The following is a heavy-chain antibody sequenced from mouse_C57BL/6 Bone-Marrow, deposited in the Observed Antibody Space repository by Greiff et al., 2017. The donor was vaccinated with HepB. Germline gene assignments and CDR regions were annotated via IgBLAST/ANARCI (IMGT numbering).Heavy chain of an antibody. CDR2: IDPSESYT. V-gene: IGHV1-50*01. Sequence: QVQLKQPGAALLQPGASLTLSCKASGYTLPSYWMQWVKQRPGQGLGWCGEIDPSESYTNYNQKFKGKATLTVDTSSSTAYMQFSSLTSEDSAVYYCARDDYDGAYWGQGTLVTVSA. CDR1: GYTLPSYW. J-gene: IGHJ3*01. CDR3: ARDDYDGAY. D-gene: IGHD2-4*01.